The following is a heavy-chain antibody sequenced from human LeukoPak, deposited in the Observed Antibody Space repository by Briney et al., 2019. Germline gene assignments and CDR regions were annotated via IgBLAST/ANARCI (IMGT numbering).Heavy chain of an antibody. CDR1: GFTFSSYG. CDR3: ANLDILTGYPYDY. CDR2: ISYDGSNK. V-gene: IGHV3-30*18. D-gene: IGHD3-9*01. Sequence: GGSLRLSCAASGFTFSSYGMHWVRQAPGKGLEWVAVISYDGSNKYYADSVKGRFTISRDNSKNTLYLQMNSLRAEDTAVYYCANLDILTGYPYDYWGQGTLVTVSS. J-gene: IGHJ4*02.